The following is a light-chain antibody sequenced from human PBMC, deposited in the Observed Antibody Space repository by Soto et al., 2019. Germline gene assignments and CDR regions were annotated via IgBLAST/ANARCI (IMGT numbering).Light chain of an antibody. Sequence: SYELTQPPSVSVAPGKTARITCGGKNIGSKSVHWYQQKPGQAPVLVIYYDSDRPSGIPERFSGSNSGNTATLTISRVEAGDEADYYFQVWDSSSDHWVFGGGTKLTVL. CDR2: YDS. V-gene: IGLV3-21*04. J-gene: IGLJ3*02. CDR1: NIGSKS. CDR3: QVWDSSSDHWV.